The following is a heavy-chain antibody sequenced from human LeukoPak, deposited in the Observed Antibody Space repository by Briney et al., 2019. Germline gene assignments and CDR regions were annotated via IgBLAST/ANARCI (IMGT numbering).Heavy chain of an antibody. J-gene: IGHJ4*02. CDR2: ISSSSSYI. Sequence: PGGSLRLSCAASGFTFSSYSMNWVRQAPGKGLEWVSSISSSSSYIYYADSVKGRFTISRDNAKNSLYLQMNSLRAEDTAVYYCARDLRVAGSFSLYYFDYWAREPWSPSPQ. V-gene: IGHV3-21*01. D-gene: IGHD6-19*01. CDR3: ARDLRVAGSFSLYYFDY. CDR1: GFTFSSYS.